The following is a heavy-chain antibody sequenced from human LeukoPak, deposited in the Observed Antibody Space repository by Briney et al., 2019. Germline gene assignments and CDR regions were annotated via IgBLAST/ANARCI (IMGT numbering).Heavy chain of an antibody. V-gene: IGHV4-31*03. Sequence: SSETLSLTCTVSGGSISSGGYYWSWIRQHPGKGLEWIGYIYYSGSTYYNPSLRRRVTISVDTSKNQFSLKLSSVTAADTAVYYCARERMTTVVTTRVFDPWGQGTLVTVSS. CDR3: ARERMTTVVTTRVFDP. CDR2: IYYSGST. D-gene: IGHD4-23*01. J-gene: IGHJ5*02. CDR1: GGSISSGGYY.